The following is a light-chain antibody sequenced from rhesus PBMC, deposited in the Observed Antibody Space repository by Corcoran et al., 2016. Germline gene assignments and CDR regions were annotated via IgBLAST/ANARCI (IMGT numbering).Light chain of an antibody. CDR3: CSYAGSNTYI. Sequence: QAALTQPRSVSGSPGQSITISCTGTSSGIGGYNYVSWYQQHPGTAPKLMIYEVSKRPSGVSDRFSGSKSGNTASLTIAGLQVEDEADYYCCSYAGSNTYIFGAGTLLTVL. CDR2: EVS. V-gene: IGLV2-32*02. CDR1: SSGIGGYNY. J-gene: IGLJ1*01.